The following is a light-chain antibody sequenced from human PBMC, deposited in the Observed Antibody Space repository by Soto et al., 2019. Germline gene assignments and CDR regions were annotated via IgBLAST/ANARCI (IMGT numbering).Light chain of an antibody. Sequence: DIQMTQSPSSLSVSVEDRVAITCRSSQSISDYLNWYQQKPGKALKLVIYGASNLQSGVPPRFRGSGSGSEFTLTISGLQPDDFAIYFCQQSYSLPLTCGAATKV. V-gene: IGKV1-39*01. CDR1: QSISDY. CDR2: GAS. J-gene: IGKJ4*01. CDR3: QQSYSLPLT.